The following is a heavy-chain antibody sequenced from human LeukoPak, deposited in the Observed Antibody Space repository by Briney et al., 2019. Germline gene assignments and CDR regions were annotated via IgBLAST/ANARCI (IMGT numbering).Heavy chain of an antibody. CDR2: ISSDGVIT. V-gene: IGHV3-64*01. D-gene: IGHD3-10*01. J-gene: IGHJ4*02. Sequence: GGSLRLPCAASGFTFSDYPIHWVRQAPGKGLEYISGISSDGVITYYANSVKGRFTISRDNSKNTLYLQMGSLRAEDMAMYYCARGGLLWFGELGRDPGEPNFDYWGQGTLVTVSS. CDR3: ARGGLLWFGELGRDPGEPNFDY. CDR1: GFTFSDYP.